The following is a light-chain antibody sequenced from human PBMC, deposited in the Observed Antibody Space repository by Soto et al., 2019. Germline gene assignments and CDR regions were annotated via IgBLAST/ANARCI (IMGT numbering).Light chain of an antibody. CDR2: KAS. CDR3: QQNNSYSWT. J-gene: IGKJ1*01. V-gene: IGKV1-5*03. CDR1: QSISSW. Sequence: DIQMTQSPSTLSASVGDRVTITCRASQSISSWLAWYQQKPGKAPKLLIYKASSLESGVPSRFSGSGSGTEFTLTISRLQPDDFATYYCQQNNSYSWTFGQGPKVEIK.